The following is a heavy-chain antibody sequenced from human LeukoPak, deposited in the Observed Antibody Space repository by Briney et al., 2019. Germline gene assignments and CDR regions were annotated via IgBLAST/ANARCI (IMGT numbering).Heavy chain of an antibody. Sequence: GGPLRLSCEPSGFTLSSKRMTWFGRAPGRGREWVSSISSSSSYIYYADSVKGRFTISRDNAKNSLYLQMNSLRAEDTAIYYCAKSGGLTTMDYWGQGTLVTVSS. CDR3: AKSGGLTTMDY. J-gene: IGHJ4*02. V-gene: IGHV3-21*04. CDR2: ISSSSSYI. CDR1: GFTLSSKR. D-gene: IGHD5-12*01.